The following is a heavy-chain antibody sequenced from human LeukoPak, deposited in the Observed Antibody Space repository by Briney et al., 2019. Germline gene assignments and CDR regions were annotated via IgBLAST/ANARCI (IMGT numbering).Heavy chain of an antibody. CDR2: ISYDGTNK. D-gene: IGHD3-10*01. CDR3: AKGKDYYLDY. J-gene: IGHJ4*02. CDR1: GFTFSRYA. Sequence: GGSLRLSCAASGFTFSRYAMHWVRQTPGKGLEWVAIISYDGTNKYYADSVKGRITISRDNSKNTLYVQMNSLRAEDTAVYYCAKGKDYYLDYWGQGTLVTVSS. V-gene: IGHV3-30*04.